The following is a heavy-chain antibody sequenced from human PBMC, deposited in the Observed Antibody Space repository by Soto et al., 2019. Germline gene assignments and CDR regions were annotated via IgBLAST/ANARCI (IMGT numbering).Heavy chain of an antibody. J-gene: IGHJ4*02. CDR2: ISSTTNYI. CDR3: ARESEDLTSNFDY. Sequence: GGSLRLSCAASGFTFTRYSMNWVRQAPGKGLEWVSSISSTTNYIYYGDSMKGRFTISRDNGKNSLYLEMHSLRAEDTAVYYCARESEDLTSNFDYWGQGTLVTISS. V-gene: IGHV3-21*06. CDR1: GFTFTRYS.